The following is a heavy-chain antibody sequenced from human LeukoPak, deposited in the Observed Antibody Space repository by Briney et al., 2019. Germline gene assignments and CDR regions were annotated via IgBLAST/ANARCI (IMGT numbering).Heavy chain of an antibody. V-gene: IGHV3-49*04. CDR2: IRSKAYGGTT. Sequence: PGGSLRLSCTASGFTFGDYAMSWVRQAPGKGLEWVGFIRSKAYGGTTEYAASVKGRFTISRDDSKSIAYLQMNSLKTEDTAVYYCTRVYYDSSGYPFDYWGQGTLVTVSS. CDR3: TRVYYDSSGYPFDY. CDR1: GFTFGDYA. J-gene: IGHJ4*02. D-gene: IGHD3-22*01.